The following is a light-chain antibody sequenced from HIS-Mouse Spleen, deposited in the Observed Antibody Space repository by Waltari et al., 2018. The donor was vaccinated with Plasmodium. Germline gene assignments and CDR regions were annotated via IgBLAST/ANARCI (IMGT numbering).Light chain of an antibody. J-gene: IGKJ2*01. CDR3: LQDYNYPYT. Sequence: AIPITQSPSSQSAPVGDRFTITCRASQGIRNDLGWYQQKPGKAPKLLISAASSLQSGVPSRFSGSGSGTDFTLTISSLQPEDFATYYCLQDYNYPYTFGQGTKLEIK. CDR1: QGIRND. CDR2: AAS. V-gene: IGKV1-6*01.